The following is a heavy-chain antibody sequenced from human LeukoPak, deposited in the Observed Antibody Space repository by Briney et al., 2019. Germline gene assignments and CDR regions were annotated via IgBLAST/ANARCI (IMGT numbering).Heavy chain of an antibody. V-gene: IGHV4-4*07. Sequence: SETLSLICTVSGGSIVSHYWNWIRQPAGRGLEWIGRFYASGTTNTSPSLKSRVTMSVDTSKNQFSLKLSSVTAADTAVYYCARGYDSSGYGPGFVDYWGQGTLVTVSS. CDR3: ARGYDSSGYGPGFVDY. CDR1: GGSIVSHY. D-gene: IGHD3-22*01. CDR2: FYASGTT. J-gene: IGHJ4*02.